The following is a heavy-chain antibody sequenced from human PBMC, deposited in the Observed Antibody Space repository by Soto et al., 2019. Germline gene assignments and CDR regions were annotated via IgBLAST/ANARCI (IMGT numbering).Heavy chain of an antibody. V-gene: IGHV6-1*01. J-gene: IGHJ5*02. D-gene: IGHD2-21*02. CDR3: ARNTAGWFDP. CDR1: GDSVSSNSAA. Sequence: SRTLSLTCAVSGDSVSSNSAAWNWIRQSPSRGLEWLGRTYYRSKSYNDYAVSVKSRITINPDTSKNPFSLQLNSVTPADPAVYYCARNTAGWFDPWGQGTRVTVS. CDR2: TYYRSKSYN.